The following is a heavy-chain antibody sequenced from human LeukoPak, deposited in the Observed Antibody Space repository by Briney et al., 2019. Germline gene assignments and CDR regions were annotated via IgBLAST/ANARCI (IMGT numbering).Heavy chain of an antibody. CDR3: ARSASLQPLEY. V-gene: IGHV5-51*01. D-gene: IGHD1-1*01. J-gene: IGHJ4*02. CDR1: GYRFTSYW. Sequence: GESLKISCKGSGYRFTSYWIGWVRQMPGKGLEWMGIIYPDDSDTRYSPSFQGQVTISVDKSISTAYLQWSSLKASDTAMYYCARSASLQPLEYWGQGTLVTVSS. CDR2: IYPDDSDT.